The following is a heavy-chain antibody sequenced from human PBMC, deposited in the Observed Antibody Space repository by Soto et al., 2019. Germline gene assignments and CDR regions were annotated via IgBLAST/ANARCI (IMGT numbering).Heavy chain of an antibody. D-gene: IGHD7-27*01. CDR1: GFTFSSYA. J-gene: IGHJ4*02. V-gene: IGHV3-64*01. CDR3: ARGDWGFDFDY. CDR2: ITTTGGTT. Sequence: EVQLVESGGGLVQPGGSLRLSCAASGFTFSSYAMHWVRQAPGKGLQYVASITTTGGTTSYGKSMKGTVIISRDNSKNTLYLQLGSLRVEDTAVYYCARGDWGFDFDYWGQGTLVTVSS.